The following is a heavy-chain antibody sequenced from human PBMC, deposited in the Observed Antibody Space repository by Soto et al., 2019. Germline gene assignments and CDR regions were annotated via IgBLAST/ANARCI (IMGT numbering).Heavy chain of an antibody. CDR1: GFTFSSYG. V-gene: IGHV3-33*01. CDR2: IWYDGSNK. J-gene: IGHJ6*02. D-gene: IGHD4-17*01. CDR3: ARAAYGDYYYYGMDV. Sequence: ESGGGVVQPGRSLRLSCAASGFTFSSYGMHWVRQAPGKGLEWVAVIWYDGSNKYYADSVKGRFTISRDNSKNTLYLQMNCLRAEDTAVYYCARAAYGDYYYYGMDVWGQGTTVTVSS.